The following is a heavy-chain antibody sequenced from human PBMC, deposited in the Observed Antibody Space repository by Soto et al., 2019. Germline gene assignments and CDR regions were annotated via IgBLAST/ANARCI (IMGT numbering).Heavy chain of an antibody. V-gene: IGHV4-39*01. CDR2: IYYTGNT. CDR3: ASHSREVHGDPNCFDP. CDR1: GASISSNINY. Sequence: QVQLQESGPGLVKPSETLSLTCTVSGASISSNINYWGWIRQPPGKGLEWLASIYYTGNTFYNPSLKTLIILSVDTSHNKFSLKLTSVTVADTAVYFCASHSREVHGDPNCFDPWGQGTLVTGSS. J-gene: IGHJ5*02. D-gene: IGHD4-17*01.